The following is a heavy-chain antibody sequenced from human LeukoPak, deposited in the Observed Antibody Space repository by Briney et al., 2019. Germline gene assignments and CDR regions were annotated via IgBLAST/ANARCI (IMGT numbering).Heavy chain of an antibody. V-gene: IGHV4-59*01. CDR1: GGSIRSYY. CDR3: ARVRALSYYDSSGDLFYFDY. Sequence: PSETLSLTCTVSGGSIRSYYWSWIRQPPGKGLEWIGYMYYSGSTNYNPALKSRVTISVDTSKNQSSLRLSSVTAADTAVYYCARVRALSYYDSSGDLFYFDYWGQGTLVTVSS. D-gene: IGHD3-22*01. CDR2: MYYSGST. J-gene: IGHJ4*02.